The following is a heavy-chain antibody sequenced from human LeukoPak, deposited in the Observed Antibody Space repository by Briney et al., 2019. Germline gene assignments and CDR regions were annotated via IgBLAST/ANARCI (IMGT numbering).Heavy chain of an antibody. J-gene: IGHJ3*02. D-gene: IGHD6-13*01. CDR1: GFTFSSYA. CDR2: ISGSGGST. Sequence: GGSLRLSCAASGFTFSSYAMSWVRQAPGKGLEWVSAISGSGGSTYYADSVKGRFTISRDNSKNTLYLQMNSLRAEDTAVYYCAKVIGTQGMAAAGHDAFDIWGQGTMVTVSS. CDR3: AKVIGTQGMAAAGHDAFDI. V-gene: IGHV3-23*01.